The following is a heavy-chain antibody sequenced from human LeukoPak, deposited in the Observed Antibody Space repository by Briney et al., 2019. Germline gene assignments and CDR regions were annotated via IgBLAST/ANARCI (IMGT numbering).Heavy chain of an antibody. V-gene: IGHV5-51*01. J-gene: IGHJ4*02. CDR1: GSRFTSYW. D-gene: IGHD6-13*01. CDR3: ARHGPGSSSWYLFYY. Sequence: GASLKISCKGSGSRFTSYWIGWVRQMPGKGQEWMGIIYPGDSDTRYSPSFQGQVTISADKSISTAYLQWSSLKASDTAMYYCARHGPGSSSWYLFYYWGQGTLVTVSS. CDR2: IYPGDSDT.